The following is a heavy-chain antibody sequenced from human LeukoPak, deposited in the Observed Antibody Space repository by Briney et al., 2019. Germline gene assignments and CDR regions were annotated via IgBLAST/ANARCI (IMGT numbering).Heavy chain of an antibody. D-gene: IGHD6-13*01. CDR2: IYHSGST. CDR1: GGSINSYY. J-gene: IGHJ4*02. CDR3: ARGYSSSRPMDY. Sequence: PSETLSLTCTVSGGSINSYYWSWIRQSPGKGLEWIGYIYHSGSTNFNPSLKSRVTISVDRSKNQFSLKLTSVTAADTAVYYCARGYSSSRPMDYWGQGTLVTVSS. V-gene: IGHV4-59*01.